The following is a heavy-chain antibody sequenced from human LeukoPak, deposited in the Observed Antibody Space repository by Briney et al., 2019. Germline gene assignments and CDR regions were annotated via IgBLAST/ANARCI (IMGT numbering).Heavy chain of an antibody. CDR1: GGSISSYN. V-gene: IGHV4-59*08. CDR2: IHYSGST. CDR3: ARQSGAAAGYFDY. J-gene: IGHJ4*02. D-gene: IGHD6-13*01. Sequence: PSETLSLTCTVSGGSISSYNWNWIRQAPGKGLEWIGYIHYSGSTKNNPPLKGRVTMSVDTSKNQFSLKLHSVTAADTAVYYCARQSGAAAGYFDYWGQGALLTVSS.